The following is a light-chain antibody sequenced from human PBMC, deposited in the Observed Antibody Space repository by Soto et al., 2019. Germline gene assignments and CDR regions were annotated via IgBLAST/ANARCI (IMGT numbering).Light chain of an antibody. CDR1: SSDVGAYNY. V-gene: IGLV2-11*01. CDR2: DVS. Sequence: SVLTKPRSVSGSPGQSVTISCTGTSSDVGAYNYVSWYQQHPAKAPNLMIYDVSKRPSGVPDRFSGSKSGNTASLTISGLQAEDEGDYYCCSYTNSAYVFGTGTKVTVL. J-gene: IGLJ1*01. CDR3: CSYTNSAYV.